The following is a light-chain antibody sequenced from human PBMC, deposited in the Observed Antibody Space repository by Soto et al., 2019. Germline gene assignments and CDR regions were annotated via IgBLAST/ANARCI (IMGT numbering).Light chain of an antibody. CDR3: CSYEGTNTVV. CDR2: EGT. J-gene: IGLJ2*01. V-gene: IGLV2-23*01. Sequence: QSALTQPASVSGSPGQSITISCTGTSSDVGSYNLVSWYQQHPGTAPRLLIYEGTKRPPGVSSRFSGSKSGNTASLTISGRQTEDEADDYCCSYEGTNTVVFGGGTKLTVL. CDR1: SSDVGSYNL.